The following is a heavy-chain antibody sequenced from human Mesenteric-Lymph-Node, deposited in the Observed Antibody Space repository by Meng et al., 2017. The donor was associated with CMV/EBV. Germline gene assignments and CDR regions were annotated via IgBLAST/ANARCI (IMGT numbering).Heavy chain of an antibody. D-gene: IGHD3-3*01. J-gene: IGHJ5*02. CDR2: IISIFHTT. V-gene: IGHV1-69*01. Sequence: SWVRQAPGQGLEWMGGIISIFHTTNYAQKFHDRVTITADESTSTVYMELSSLRSEDTAVYYCARTESPRNTKNFWSFSQRGWLDPWGQGTLVTVSS. CDR3: ARTESPRNTKNFWSFSQRGWLDP.